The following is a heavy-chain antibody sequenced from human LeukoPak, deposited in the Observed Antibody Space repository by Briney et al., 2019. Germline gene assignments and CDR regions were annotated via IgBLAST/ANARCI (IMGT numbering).Heavy chain of an antibody. CDR2: ISGSGDST. D-gene: IGHD1-26*01. J-gene: IGHJ4*02. CDR1: GFIFSTYA. Sequence: GGSLRFSCAASGFIFSTYAMSWVRQAPGEGLEWVSGISGSGDSTYYADSVKGRFTISRDNSKNTLYLQMNSLRAEDTAVYYCAKGYPTSLDYWGQGTLVTVSS. V-gene: IGHV3-23*01. CDR3: AKGYPTSLDY.